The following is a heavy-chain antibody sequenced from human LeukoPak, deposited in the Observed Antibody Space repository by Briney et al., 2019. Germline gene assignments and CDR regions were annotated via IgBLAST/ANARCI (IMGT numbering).Heavy chain of an antibody. V-gene: IGHV1-2*04. CDR1: GYTFSRYY. CDR2: INPNSGGT. CDR3: AREIRGGDGYGMDV. J-gene: IGHJ6*04. D-gene: IGHD2-21*02. Sequence: ASVRISCKASGYTFSRYYMHSVRQAPGHGLEWMGCINPNSGGTNYAQRFLGWVTMSRDTSISTAHMELSRLRSDDTAVYYCAREIRGGDGYGMDVWGKGTTVTVSS.